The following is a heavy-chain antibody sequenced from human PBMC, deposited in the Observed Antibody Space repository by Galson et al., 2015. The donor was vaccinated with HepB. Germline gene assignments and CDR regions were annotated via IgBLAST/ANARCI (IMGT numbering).Heavy chain of an antibody. Sequence: SETLSLTCAVSGGSISSSIWWGWVRQPPGKGLDWIGQIYHSGSTNYNPSLKSRVTISVDKSRNQFSLQLTSVTAADTAVYYCARDSRIRGFDPWGQGTLVTVAS. CDR2: IYHSGST. J-gene: IGHJ5*02. D-gene: IGHD1-14*01. CDR3: ARDSRIRGFDP. CDR1: GGSISSSIW. V-gene: IGHV4-4*02.